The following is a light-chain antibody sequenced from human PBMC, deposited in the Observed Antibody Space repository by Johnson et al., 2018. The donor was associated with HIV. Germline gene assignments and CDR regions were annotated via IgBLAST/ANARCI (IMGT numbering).Light chain of an antibody. CDR2: ENN. Sequence: QSVLTQPPSVSAAPGQKVTISCSGSSSNIGNNYVSWYQQLPGTAPKLLIYENNKRPSGISDRFSGSKSGTSATLDITGLQTGDDGDYYCESWDSSLSTGSYVFVTGTNDTVL. CDR3: ESWDSSLSTGSYV. J-gene: IGLJ1*01. V-gene: IGLV1-51*02. CDR1: SSNIGNNY.